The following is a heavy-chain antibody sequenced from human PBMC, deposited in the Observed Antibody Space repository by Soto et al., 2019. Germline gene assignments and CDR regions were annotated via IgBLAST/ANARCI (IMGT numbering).Heavy chain of an antibody. J-gene: IGHJ3*02. D-gene: IGHD2-2*01. Sequence: SETLSLTCTVSGGSISSYYWSWIRQPPGKGLEWIGYIYYSGSTNYNPSLKSRATISVDTSKNQFSLKLSSVTAADTAVYYCARGRGGWFINQLLNAFDIWGQGTMVTVSS. CDR1: GGSISSYY. CDR3: ARGRGGWFINQLLNAFDI. V-gene: IGHV4-59*01. CDR2: IYYSGST.